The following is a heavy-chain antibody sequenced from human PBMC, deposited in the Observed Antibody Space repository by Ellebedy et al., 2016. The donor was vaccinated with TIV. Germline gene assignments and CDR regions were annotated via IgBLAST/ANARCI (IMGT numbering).Heavy chain of an antibody. CDR3: ARDSGMDV. J-gene: IGHJ6*02. V-gene: IGHV3-66*01. CDR1: GFTFSSYS. Sequence: GESLKISCAASGFTFSSYSMNWVRQAPGKGLEWVSVIYSGGSTYYADSVKGRFTISRDNSKNTLHLQMNSLRAEDTAVYYCARDSGMDVWGQGTTVTVSS. CDR2: IYSGGST.